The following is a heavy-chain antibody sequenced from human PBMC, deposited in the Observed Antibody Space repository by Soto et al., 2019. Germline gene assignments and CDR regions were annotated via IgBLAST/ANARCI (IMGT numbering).Heavy chain of an antibody. D-gene: IGHD2-15*01. CDR3: ARCYCSVGSCYTCWHFDL. J-gene: IGHJ2*01. V-gene: IGHV1-18*01. CDR2: ISPSTGNT. CDR1: GYTFMNYA. Sequence: QVQLVQSGDEVKEPGASLKLSCQASGYTFMNYAISWVRQAPGQGLEWMGWISPSTGNTDQAQNFQGRVTMTLDTSTNTANMELRTLRSDDSAVYYCARCYCSVGSCYTCWHFDLWGRGTLVTVSS.